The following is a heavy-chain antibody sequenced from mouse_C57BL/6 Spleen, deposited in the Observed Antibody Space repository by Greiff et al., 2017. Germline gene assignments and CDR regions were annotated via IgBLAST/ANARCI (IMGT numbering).Heavy chain of an antibody. D-gene: IGHD2-1*01. CDR2: IYPGSGST. Sequence: QVQLQQPGAELVKPGASVKMSCKASGYTFTSYWITWVKQRPGQGLEWIGDIYPGSGSTNYNEKFKSKATLTVETSSSTAYMQLSSLTSEDSAVYYCAREDYGNVRAYWGQGTTLTVSS. CDR1: GYTFTSYW. J-gene: IGHJ2*01. CDR3: AREDYGNVRAY. V-gene: IGHV1-55*01.